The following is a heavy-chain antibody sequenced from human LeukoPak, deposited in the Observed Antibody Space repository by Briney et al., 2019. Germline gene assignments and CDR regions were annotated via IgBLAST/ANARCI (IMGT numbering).Heavy chain of an antibody. CDR1: GFTVSSNY. CDR2: IYSGGST. J-gene: IGHJ3*02. D-gene: IGHD3-10*01. V-gene: IGHV3-66*01. CDR3: ARDQYYYGSGVEAFDI. Sequence: GGSLRLSCAASGFTVSSNYMSWVRQAPGKGLEWVSVIYSGGSTYYADSVKGRFTISRDNSKNTLYLQMNSLRAEDTAVYYCARDQYYYGSGVEAFDIWGQGTMVTVSS.